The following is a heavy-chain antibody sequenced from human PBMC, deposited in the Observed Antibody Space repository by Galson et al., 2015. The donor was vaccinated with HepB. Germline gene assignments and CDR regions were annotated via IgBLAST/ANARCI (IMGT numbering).Heavy chain of an antibody. J-gene: IGHJ4*02. D-gene: IGHD3-22*01. Sequence: SLRLSCAASGFTFSSYTMNWVRQAPGKGLEWVSCISSGGNYIYYTDSVKGRFAISRDNAKNSLYLQMNSLRAEDTAVYYCARTYYFDSSGSGCDYWGQGALVTVSS. CDR1: GFTFSSYT. CDR3: ARTYYFDSSGSGCDY. CDR2: ISSGGNYI. V-gene: IGHV3-21*01.